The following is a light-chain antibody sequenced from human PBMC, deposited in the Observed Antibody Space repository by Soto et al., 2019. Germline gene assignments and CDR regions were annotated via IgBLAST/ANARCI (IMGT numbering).Light chain of an antibody. CDR2: GTS. Sequence: EIVLTQSPGTLSLSPGDGATLSCRASHSVDISYLAWYQQKPGQAPRLLMYGTSNRATGTPDRFSARGSGTDFTLTISELEPEDFAVYYCQQFVGSPRTFGQGTTVEIK. J-gene: IGKJ1*01. CDR3: QQFVGSPRT. V-gene: IGKV3-20*01. CDR1: HSVDISY.